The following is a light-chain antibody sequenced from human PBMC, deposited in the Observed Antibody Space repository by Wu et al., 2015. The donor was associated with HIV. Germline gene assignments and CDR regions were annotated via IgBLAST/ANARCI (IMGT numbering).Light chain of an antibody. CDR2: GAS. CDR3: QQYGYSSWT. V-gene: IGKV3-15*01. CDR1: QSINNK. Sequence: EIVMTQSPATLSVSPGERATLSCRASQSINNKLDWYQQKPGQAPRLLIYGASTRAPGIPARFNGSGSGTEFTLSISSLQSEDFAVYFCQQYGYSSWTFGQGTKVEIK. J-gene: IGKJ1*01.